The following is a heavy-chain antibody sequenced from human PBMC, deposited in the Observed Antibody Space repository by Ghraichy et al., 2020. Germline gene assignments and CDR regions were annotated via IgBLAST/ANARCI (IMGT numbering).Heavy chain of an antibody. J-gene: IGHJ4*02. Sequence: ASVKVSCKASGYTLTGYYMHWVRQAPGQGLEWMGWINPNSGDTNYAQKFQGRVTMTRDTSISTAYMELSRLRSDDTAVFYCAREFDYGDSYSRALDYWGQGTLVTVSS. V-gene: IGHV1-2*02. CDR1: GYTLTGYY. CDR3: AREFDYGDSYSRALDY. CDR2: INPNSGDT. D-gene: IGHD4-17*01.